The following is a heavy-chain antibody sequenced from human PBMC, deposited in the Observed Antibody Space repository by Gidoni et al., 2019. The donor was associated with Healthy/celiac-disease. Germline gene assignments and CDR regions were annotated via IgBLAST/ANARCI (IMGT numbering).Heavy chain of an antibody. CDR3: ASRAEGLSSGSYSSLIDY. V-gene: IGHV3-23*01. CDR2: ISGSGGST. CDR1: GFTFSSYA. D-gene: IGHD1-26*01. Sequence: EVQLLESGGGLVQPGGSLRLSCAASGFTFSSYAMSWVRQAPGKGLEWVSAISGSGGSTYYADSVKGRFTISRDNSKNTLYLQMNSLRAEDTAVYYCASRAEGLSSGSYSSLIDYWGQGTLVTVSS. J-gene: IGHJ4*02.